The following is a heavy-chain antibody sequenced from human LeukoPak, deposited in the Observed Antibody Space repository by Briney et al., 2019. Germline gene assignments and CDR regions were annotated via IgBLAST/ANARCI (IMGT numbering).Heavy chain of an antibody. CDR2: ISSNGDII. J-gene: IGHJ4*02. CDR1: GFTFSSYE. V-gene: IGHV3-48*03. D-gene: IGHD3-16*01. CDR3: ARDGGWQDDY. Sequence: PGGSLRLSCAASGFTFSSYEMNWVRQAPGKGLEWISYISSNGDIIKYADSVKGRFTISRDNAKNSLFLQMNSLRAEDTAIFYCARDGGWQDDYWGQGTLVTVSS.